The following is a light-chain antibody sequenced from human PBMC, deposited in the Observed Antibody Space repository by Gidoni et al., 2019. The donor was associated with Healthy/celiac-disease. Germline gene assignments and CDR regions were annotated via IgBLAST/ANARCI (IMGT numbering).Light chain of an antibody. J-gene: IGKJ1*01. Sequence: DIQMIQSPSTLSASVGDRVTITCRTSQSISSWLAWYQQKPGKAPKLLIYDASSLESGVPSRFSGSGSGTEFTLTISSLQPDDLATYYCQQYNSYSWTFGQGTKVEIK. CDR1: QSISSW. V-gene: IGKV1-5*01. CDR2: DAS. CDR3: QQYNSYSWT.